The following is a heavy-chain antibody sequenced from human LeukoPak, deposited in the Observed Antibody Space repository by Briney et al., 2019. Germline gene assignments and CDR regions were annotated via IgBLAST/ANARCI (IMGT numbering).Heavy chain of an antibody. J-gene: IGHJ3*02. CDR3: ARGGRFGPDAFDI. CDR1: GGSISSGGYY. Sequence: SQTLSLTCTVSGGSISSGGYYWSWIRQPPGKGLEWIGYIYHSGSTNYNPSLKSRVTISVDKSKNQFSLKLSSVTAADTAVYYYARGGRFGPDAFDIWGQGTMVTVSS. CDR2: IYHSGST. V-gene: IGHV4-30-2*01. D-gene: IGHD3-10*01.